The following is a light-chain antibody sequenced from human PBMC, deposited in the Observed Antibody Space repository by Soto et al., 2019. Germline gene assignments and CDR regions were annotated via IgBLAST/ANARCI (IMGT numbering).Light chain of an antibody. CDR3: QQYGNSPSWT. Sequence: EIVLTQSPGTLSLSPGERANLSCRASQSVSSSYLAWYQQKPGQAPRLLIYGASSRATGIPDRCSGSGSGTDFTLTISILEPEDFAVFYCQQYGNSPSWTFGQGTRVEIK. V-gene: IGKV3-20*01. CDR2: GAS. J-gene: IGKJ1*01. CDR1: QSVSSSY.